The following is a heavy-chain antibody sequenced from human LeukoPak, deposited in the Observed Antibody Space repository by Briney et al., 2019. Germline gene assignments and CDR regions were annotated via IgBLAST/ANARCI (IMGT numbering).Heavy chain of an antibody. Sequence: GGSLRLSCAASGFTFSSYAMSWVRQAPGKGLEWVSAISGSGGSTYYADSVKGRFTISRDNSKNTLYLQMNSLRAEDTAVYYCTLTAAAGTDQTDYWGQGTLVTVSS. D-gene: IGHD6-13*01. CDR1: GFTFSSYA. V-gene: IGHV3-23*01. CDR3: TLTAAAGTDQTDY. CDR2: ISGSGGST. J-gene: IGHJ4*02.